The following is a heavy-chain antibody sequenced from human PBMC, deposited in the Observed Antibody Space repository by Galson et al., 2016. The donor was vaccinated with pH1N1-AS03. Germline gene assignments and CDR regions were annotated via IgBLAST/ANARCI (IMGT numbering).Heavy chain of an antibody. V-gene: IGHV4-59*01. D-gene: IGHD6-6*01. J-gene: IGHJ4*02. CDR2: IYYNGPA. Sequence: ETLSLTCTVSGGSITNYYWTWIRQPPGKGLEWIGYIYYNGPANYNPSLYSRVTISADTSKKQFFLNLTSVTAADTAVYFCRRGGTYSSSSPAYFGYWGQGTLVTVSS. CDR3: RRGGTYSSSSPAYFGY. CDR1: GGSITNYY.